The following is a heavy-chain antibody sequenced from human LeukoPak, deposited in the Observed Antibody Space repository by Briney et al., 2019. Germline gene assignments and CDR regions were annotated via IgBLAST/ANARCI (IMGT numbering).Heavy chain of an antibody. Sequence: ASVKVSCKASGYTFTSYDINWVRQAPGQGVEWMGWMNPNRGNTGYAQKFQGRVTMTRNTSISTAYMELSSLRSEDTAVYYCARGASSGWYPGYWGQGTLVTVSS. J-gene: IGHJ4*02. D-gene: IGHD6-19*01. V-gene: IGHV1-8*01. CDR1: GYTFTSYD. CDR2: MNPNRGNT. CDR3: ARGASSGWYPGY.